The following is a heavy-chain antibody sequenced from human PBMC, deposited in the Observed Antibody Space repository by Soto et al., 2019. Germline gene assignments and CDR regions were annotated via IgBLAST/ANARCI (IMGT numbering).Heavy chain of an antibody. Sequence: WWSLRLCCSASVFTFSSYWMHWFRQAPGKGLVWVSRINSDGSSTSYADSVKGRFTISRDNAKNTLYLQMNSLRAEDTAVYYCARMESSGDYGDYLYYYYYGMDVWGQGTTVTVSS. D-gene: IGHD4-17*01. CDR2: INSDGSST. CDR1: VFTFSSYW. J-gene: IGHJ6*02. CDR3: ARMESSGDYGDYLYYYYYGMDV. V-gene: IGHV3-74*01.